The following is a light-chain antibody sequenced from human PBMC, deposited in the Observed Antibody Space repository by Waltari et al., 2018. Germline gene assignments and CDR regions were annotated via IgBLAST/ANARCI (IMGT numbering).Light chain of an antibody. V-gene: IGLV2-8*01. CDR3: ASYASTRKV. CDR2: WVD. CDR1: SRDVGGYNY. J-gene: IGLJ3*02. Sequence: QSALTQPPSASGSPGQAVTISCTGSSRDVGGYNYVSWYQQHPGKAPKLMIDWVDKRPSGVPDRFSGSKSGNTASLTVSRLQAEDEADYFCASYASTRKVFGGGTKLTVL.